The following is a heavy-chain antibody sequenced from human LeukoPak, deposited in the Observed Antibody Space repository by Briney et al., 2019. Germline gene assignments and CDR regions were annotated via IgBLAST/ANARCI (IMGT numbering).Heavy chain of an antibody. CDR2: IIPIFGTA. CDR1: GGTFSRYA. CDR3: ARVHSSSSFHFDY. Sequence: SVKVSCKASGGTFSRYAISWVRQAPGQGLEWMGGIIPIFGTANYAQKFQGRVTITTDESTSTAYMELSSLRSEDTAVYYCARVHSSSSFHFDYWGQGTLVTVSS. V-gene: IGHV1-69*05. D-gene: IGHD6-6*01. J-gene: IGHJ4*02.